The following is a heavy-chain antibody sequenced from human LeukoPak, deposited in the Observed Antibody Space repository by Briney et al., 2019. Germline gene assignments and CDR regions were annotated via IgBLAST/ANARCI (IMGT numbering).Heavy chain of an antibody. V-gene: IGHV3-7*01. CDR1: GFTFSSYW. CDR3: ASSRLPGY. CDR2: IKEDGSVK. J-gene: IGHJ4*02. Sequence: GGSLRLSCAASGFTFSSYWMNWVRQAPGKGLEWVAYIKEDGSVKSYADSMKGRFTIPRDNAKNSLYLQMNSLRAEDTAVYYCASSRLPGYWGQGTLVTVSS.